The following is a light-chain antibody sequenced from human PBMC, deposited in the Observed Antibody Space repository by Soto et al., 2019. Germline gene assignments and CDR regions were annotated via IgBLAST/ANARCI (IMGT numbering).Light chain of an antibody. CDR1: HSVASN. CDR3: QQYNNLV. J-gene: IGKJ1*01. V-gene: IGKV3-15*01. Sequence: EIVMTQSPATLAVSPGERATLSCRASHSVASNVAWYQQKPGQAPRLLIYGASTRATGIPARFSGSGSGTEFTLTISSLQSEDFAVYYCQQYNNLVFGQGTKVDIK. CDR2: GAS.